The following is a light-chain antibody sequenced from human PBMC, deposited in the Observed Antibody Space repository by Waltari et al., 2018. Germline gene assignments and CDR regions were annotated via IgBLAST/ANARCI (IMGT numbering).Light chain of an antibody. Sequence: QSMLTQPPSASGTPGQRVTISCSGSSSNIGSNYVNWYQQLPGTAPKLLIYGNNQRPSGVPDRFSGSKSDPSASLAISGLQSEDEAEYHCAAWDDSLNGVIFGGGTKLTVL. CDR2: GNN. V-gene: IGLV1-44*01. CDR1: SSNIGSNY. CDR3: AAWDDSLNGVI. J-gene: IGLJ2*01.